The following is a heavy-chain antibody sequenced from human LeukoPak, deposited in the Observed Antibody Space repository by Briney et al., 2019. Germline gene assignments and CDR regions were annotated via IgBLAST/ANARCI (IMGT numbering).Heavy chain of an antibody. CDR1: GFTSSSYW. D-gene: IGHD3-16*02. J-gene: IGHJ4*02. CDR2: IKQDGSEK. Sequence: GGSLRLSCAASGFTSSSYWMSWVRQAPGKGLEWVANIKQDGSEKYYVDSVKGRFTISRDNAKNSLYLQMNSLRAEDTAVYYCAGAGYYSGLGSSRRRRIDCGGRRPMVTVAT. V-gene: IGHV3-7*01. CDR3: AGAGYYSGLGSSRRRRIDC.